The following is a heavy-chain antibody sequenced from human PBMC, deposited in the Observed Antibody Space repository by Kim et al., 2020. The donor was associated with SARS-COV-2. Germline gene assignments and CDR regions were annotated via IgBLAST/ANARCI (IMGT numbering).Heavy chain of an antibody. J-gene: IGHJ6*02. D-gene: IGHD3-9*01. Sequence: SVKGRFTISRDNSKNTLYLQMNSLRAEDTAVYYCARDLGRYFDWFYGMDVWGQGTTVTVSS. CDR3: ARDLGRYFDWFYGMDV. V-gene: IGHV3-30*01.